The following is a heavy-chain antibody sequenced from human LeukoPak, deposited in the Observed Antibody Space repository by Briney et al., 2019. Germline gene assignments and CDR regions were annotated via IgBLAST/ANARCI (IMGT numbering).Heavy chain of an antibody. CDR3: ARGLELRESYYYYYMDD. D-gene: IGHD1-7*01. CDR2: IKQGGSDK. CDR1: GFTFSSYW. Sequence: GGSLRLSCAASGFTFSSYWMSWVRHAPGKGLEGVANIKQGGSDKYYVDSVKGRFTISRDNAKNSLYLQMNSLRAEDAAVYYCARGLELRESYYYYYMDDWGKGTTVTVSS. J-gene: IGHJ6*03. V-gene: IGHV3-7*01.